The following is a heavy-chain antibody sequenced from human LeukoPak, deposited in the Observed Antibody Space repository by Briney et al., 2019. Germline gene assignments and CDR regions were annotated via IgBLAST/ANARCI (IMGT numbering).Heavy chain of an antibody. CDR2: IYSGGST. D-gene: IGHD4-17*01. CDR3: TREGLYGDYSFDY. J-gene: IGHJ4*02. CDR1: GFTFSSNY. V-gene: IGHV3-53*01. Sequence: GGSLRLSCAASGFTFSSNYMSWVRQAPGKGLEWVSVIYSGGSTYYADSVKGRFTISRDNSKNTLYLQMNSLRAEDTAVYYCTREGLYGDYSFDYWGQGTLVTVSS.